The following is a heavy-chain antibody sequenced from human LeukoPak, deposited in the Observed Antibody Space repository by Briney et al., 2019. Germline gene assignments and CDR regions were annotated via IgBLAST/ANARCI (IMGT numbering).Heavy chain of an antibody. CDR2: IYTSGST. Sequence: SETLSLTCAVYGGSFSGYYWSWIRQPPGKGLEWIGRIYTSGSTNYNPSLKSRVTISVDTSKNQFSLKLSSVTAADTAVYYCAREMDYDFWSGYYVDWFDPWGQGTLVTVSS. CDR3: AREMDYDFWSGYYVDWFDP. J-gene: IGHJ5*02. D-gene: IGHD3-3*01. CDR1: GGSFSGYY. V-gene: IGHV4-59*10.